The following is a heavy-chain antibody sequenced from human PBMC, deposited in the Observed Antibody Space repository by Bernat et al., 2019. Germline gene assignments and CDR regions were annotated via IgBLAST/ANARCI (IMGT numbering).Heavy chain of an antibody. J-gene: IGHJ4*02. CDR3: ARVLYCGGDCCKFDY. CDR1: GGSFSGYY. CDR2: INHSGST. Sequence: QVQLQQWGAGLLKPSETLSLTCAVYGGSFSGYYWSWIRQPPGKGLEWIGEINHSGSTNYNPSLKSRVTISVDTSKNQFSLKLSSVTAADTAVYYCARVLYCGGDCCKFDYWGQGTLVTVSS. D-gene: IGHD2-21*02. V-gene: IGHV4-34*01.